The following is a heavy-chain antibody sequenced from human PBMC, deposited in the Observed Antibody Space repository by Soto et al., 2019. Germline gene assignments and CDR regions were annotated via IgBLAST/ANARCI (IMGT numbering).Heavy chain of an antibody. CDR3: ARDHGLGNYGLGPFEY. CDR2: ISGYNGDR. CDR1: GYTFTTYG. J-gene: IGHJ4*02. V-gene: IGHV1-18*01. D-gene: IGHD3-10*01. Sequence: QVQLVQSGGEVRKPGASVKVSCKASGYTFTTYGISWVRQAPGQGLEWMAWISGYNGDRNYAQKLQGRVTMTTDTSTSTAYMELRSLRSDDTAVYYCARDHGLGNYGLGPFEYWGQGTLVTVSS.